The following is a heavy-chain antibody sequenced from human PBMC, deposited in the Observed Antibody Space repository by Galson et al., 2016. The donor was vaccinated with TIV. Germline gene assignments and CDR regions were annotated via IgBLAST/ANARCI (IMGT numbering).Heavy chain of an antibody. CDR2: FDPEVSKT. J-gene: IGHJ4*02. D-gene: IGHD2/OR15-2a*01. CDR3: ATVAWFPGLSLDN. V-gene: IGHV1-24*01. Sequence: SVKVSCKVSGNSLNELVIHWVRRAPGKGLEWMGGFDPEVSKTVYAQMLQGRVTMAADTSRNTAYMELCSLRFEDTAVYYCATVAWFPGLSLDNWGQGTLVTVSS. CDR1: GNSLNELV.